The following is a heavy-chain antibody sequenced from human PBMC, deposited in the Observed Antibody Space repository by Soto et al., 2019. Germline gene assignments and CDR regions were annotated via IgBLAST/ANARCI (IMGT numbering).Heavy chain of an antibody. CDR2: IYYSGST. J-gene: IGHJ5*02. V-gene: IGHV4-59*01. CDR1: GGSISSYY. D-gene: IGHD6-6*01. Sequence: SETLSLTCTVSGGSISSYYWSWIRQPPGKGLEWIGYIYYSGSTNYNPSLKSRVTISVDTSKNQFSLKLSSVTAAETAVYYCARGAARGDGAFMGSWFDPWGQGTLVTVSS. CDR3: ARGAARGDGAFMGSWFDP.